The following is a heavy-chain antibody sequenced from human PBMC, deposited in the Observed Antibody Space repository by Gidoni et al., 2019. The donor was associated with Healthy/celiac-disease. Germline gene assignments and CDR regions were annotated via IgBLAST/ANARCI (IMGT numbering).Heavy chain of an antibody. CDR1: GFTVSSNY. D-gene: IGHD6-6*01. Sequence: EVQLVESGGGLVQPGGSLSLSCAASGFTVSSNYMSWVRQAPGKGLEWVSVIYSGGSTYYADSVKGRFTISRDNSKNTLYLQMNSLRAEDTAVYYCAREGSSSSSLDYWGQGTLVTVSS. J-gene: IGHJ4*02. V-gene: IGHV3-66*01. CDR3: AREGSSSSSLDY. CDR2: IYSGGST.